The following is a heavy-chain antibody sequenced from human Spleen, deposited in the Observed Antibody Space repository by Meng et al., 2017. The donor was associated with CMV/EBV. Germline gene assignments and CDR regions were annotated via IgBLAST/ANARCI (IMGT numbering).Heavy chain of an antibody. CDR3: ARRGNWGDAIDI. J-gene: IGHJ3*02. D-gene: IGHD7-27*01. Sequence: SVKVSCKASGATFTTYTFNWVRQTPGQGLEWMGRIIPMLGVANYAQKFKGRVTMTRDTSTSTVYMEVNSLKSEDTAVYYCARRGNWGDAIDIWGQGTMVTVSS. V-gene: IGHV1-69*02. CDR2: IIPMLGVA. CDR1: GATFTTYT.